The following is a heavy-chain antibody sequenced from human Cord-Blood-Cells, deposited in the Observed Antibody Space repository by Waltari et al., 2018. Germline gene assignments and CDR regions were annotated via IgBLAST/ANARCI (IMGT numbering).Heavy chain of an antibody. CDR3: ARTRLGIQLVDY. CDR1: GYTFTSYP. J-gene: IGHJ4*02. Sequence: QVQLVQSGAEVKKPGASVQVSCKASGYTFTSYPMHWARQAPGQRREWMGWINAGNGNPKYSRKSQGRVTITRKTSASTAYMELSSVRSEDTPVYDCARTRLGIQLVDYWGQGTLVTVSA. D-gene: IGHD5-18*01. CDR2: INAGNGNP. V-gene: IGHV1-3*01.